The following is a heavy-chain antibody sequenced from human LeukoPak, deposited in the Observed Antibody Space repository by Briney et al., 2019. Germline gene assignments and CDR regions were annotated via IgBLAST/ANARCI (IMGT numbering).Heavy chain of an antibody. J-gene: IGHJ4*02. CDR3: ARIWAMAQNLDS. CDR1: GYSFSDFW. CDR2: IYPGDSDT. V-gene: IGHV5-51*01. D-gene: IGHD5-18*01. Sequence: GESLKISCKGSGYSFSDFWIVWVCQMPGQGLEWMGIIYPGDSDTRYSPSFQGQVSISADKSISTAYLQWSSLKASDTAMYYCARIWAMAQNLDSWGQGTLVTVSS.